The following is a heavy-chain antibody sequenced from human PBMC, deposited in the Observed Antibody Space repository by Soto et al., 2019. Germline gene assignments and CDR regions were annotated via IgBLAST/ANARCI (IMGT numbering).Heavy chain of an antibody. Sequence: PSETLSLTCAVSGGSISSGGYSWSWIRQPPGKGLEWIGYIYHSGSTYYNPSLKSRVTISVDRSKNQFSLKLSSVTAADTAVYYCARSWYGRSSARRREAYYYYGMDVWGQGTTVTVSS. CDR2: IYHSGST. J-gene: IGHJ6*02. D-gene: IGHD6-6*01. CDR3: ARSWYGRSSARRREAYYYYGMDV. V-gene: IGHV4-30-2*01. CDR1: GGSISSGGYS.